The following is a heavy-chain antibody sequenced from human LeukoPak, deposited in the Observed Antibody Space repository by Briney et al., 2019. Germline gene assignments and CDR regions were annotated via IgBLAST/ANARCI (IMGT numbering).Heavy chain of an antibody. D-gene: IGHD4-23*01. CDR1: GGTFSSYA. V-gene: IGHV1-69*13. CDR2: IIPIFGTA. Sequence: ASVKVSCKASGGTFSSYAISWVRRAPGQGLEWMGGIIPIFGTANYAQKFQGRVTITADESTSTAYMELSSLRSEDTAVYYCARDPQNNYGGNSWVYWGQGTLVTVSS. J-gene: IGHJ4*02. CDR3: ARDPQNNYGGNSWVY.